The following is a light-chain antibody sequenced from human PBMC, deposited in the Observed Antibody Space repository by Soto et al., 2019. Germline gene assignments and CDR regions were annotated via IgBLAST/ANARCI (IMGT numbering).Light chain of an antibody. Sequence: QSALTQPRSVSGSPGHSVTISCTGTSSDIGGYSYVSWYQQHPGKAPKLLISDVSKRPSGVPDRFSGSKFGNTASLTISGLQAEDEADYYCCSYAGAFTYVFGGGTQLTVL. J-gene: IGLJ7*01. CDR1: SSDIGGYSY. CDR3: CSYAGAFTYV. V-gene: IGLV2-11*01. CDR2: DVS.